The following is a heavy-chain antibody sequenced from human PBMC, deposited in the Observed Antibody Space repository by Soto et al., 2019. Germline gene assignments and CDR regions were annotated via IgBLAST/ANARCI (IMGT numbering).Heavy chain of an antibody. CDR1: GVTFSSYA. Sequence: QVQLVESGGGVVQPGRSLRLSCAASGVTFSSYAMHWVRQAPGKGLEWVAVISYDGSNKYYPDSVKGRFTISTDNYKNTLPLQINSLIAEDTAVNYCARTPRGLREVPYSYYGMDVWTKRTTVTVSS. CDR3: ARTPRGLREVPYSYYGMDV. D-gene: IGHD1-26*01. V-gene: IGHV3-30-3*01. CDR2: ISYDGSNK. J-gene: IGHJ6*04.